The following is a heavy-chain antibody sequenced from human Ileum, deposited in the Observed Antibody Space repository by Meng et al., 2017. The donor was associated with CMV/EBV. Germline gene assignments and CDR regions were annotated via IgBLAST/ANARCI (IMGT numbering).Heavy chain of an antibody. CDR1: GYTFSSYY. V-gene: IGHV1-18*01. CDR3: ARGQYYLYYDFMDV. J-gene: IGHJ6*02. Sequence: ASVKVSCKAGGYTFSSYYMHWVRQAPGQGLEWMGWISAYDGNTKSAQKFQGRVTVTTDTSTNTAYMELRSLRSDDTAVYYCARGQYYLYYDFMDVWGQGTTVTVSS. D-gene: IGHD3-16*01. CDR2: ISAYDGNT.